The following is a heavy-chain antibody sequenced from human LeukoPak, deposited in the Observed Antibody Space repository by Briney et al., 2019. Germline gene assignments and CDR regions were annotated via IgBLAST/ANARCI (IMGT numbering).Heavy chain of an antibody. D-gene: IGHD1-26*01. V-gene: IGHV3-23*01. J-gene: IGHJ3*02. CDR1: GFTFSSYA. Sequence: GGSLRLSCAASGFTFSSYAMSWVRQAPGKGLEWVSAISGSGGSTYYADSVKGRFTISRDNAKRSLYLQMNSLRAEDTVVYYCARDGELGSPADAFDIWGQGTMVTVSS. CDR3: ARDGELGSPADAFDI. CDR2: ISGSGGST.